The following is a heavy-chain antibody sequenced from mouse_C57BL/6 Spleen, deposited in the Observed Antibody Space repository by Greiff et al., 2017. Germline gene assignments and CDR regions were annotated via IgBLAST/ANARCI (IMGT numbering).Heavy chain of an antibody. D-gene: IGHD1-1*01. Sequence: VQLVESGPGLVQPSQSLSITCTVSGFSLTSYGVHWVRQSPGKGLEWLGVIWSGGSTDYNAAFISRLSISKDNSKSQVFFKMNSLQADDTAIYYCARKGDYYGSSYGFAYWGQGTLVTVSA. V-gene: IGHV2-2*01. CDR2: IWSGGST. CDR1: GFSLTSYG. J-gene: IGHJ3*01. CDR3: ARKGDYYGSSYGFAY.